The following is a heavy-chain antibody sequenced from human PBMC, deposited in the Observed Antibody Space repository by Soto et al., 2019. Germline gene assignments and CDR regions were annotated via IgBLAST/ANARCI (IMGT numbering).Heavy chain of an antibody. V-gene: IGHV1-3*01. CDR2: INAGNGNT. J-gene: IGHJ4*02. D-gene: IGHD1-26*01. Sequence: ASVKVSCKASGYTFTSYAMHWVRQAPGQRLEWMGWINAGNGNTKYSQKLQGRVTITRDTSASTAYMELSSLRSEDTAVYYCARERGSGSYFYDDYWGKGTLVTVSS. CDR3: ARERGSGSYFYDDY. CDR1: GYTFTSYA.